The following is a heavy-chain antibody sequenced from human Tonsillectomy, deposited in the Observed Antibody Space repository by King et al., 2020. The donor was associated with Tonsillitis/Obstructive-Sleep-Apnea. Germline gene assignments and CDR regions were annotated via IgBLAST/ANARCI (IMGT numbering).Heavy chain of an antibody. CDR2: ICGGGGST. CDR3: AKAMVQGIIITIFDY. D-gene: IGHD3-10*01. Sequence: VQLVESGGGFVQPGGALRLSWAASGITFSSYAMSWGPPAPGEGLGGGSTICGGGGSTYYADSVKGRFTIPRDNSKNTLYLQMNSLRAEDTAVYYCAKAMVQGIIITIFDYWGQGTLVTVSS. J-gene: IGHJ4*02. CDR1: GITFSSYA. V-gene: IGHV3-23*04.